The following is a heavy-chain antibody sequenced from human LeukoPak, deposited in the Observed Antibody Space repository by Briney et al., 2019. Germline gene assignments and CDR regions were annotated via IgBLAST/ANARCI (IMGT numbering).Heavy chain of an antibody. CDR1: GFTFSSYA. J-gene: IGHJ3*02. V-gene: IGHV3-30*04. CDR3: ARVDDLDAFDI. Sequence: GGSLRLSCAASGFTFSSYAMHWVRQAPGKGLEWVAVISDDGSNKYYADSVKGRFTISRDNSKNTLYLQMNSLRPEDTAVYYCARVDDLDAFDIWGQGTMVTVSS. D-gene: IGHD2-2*03. CDR2: ISDDGSNK.